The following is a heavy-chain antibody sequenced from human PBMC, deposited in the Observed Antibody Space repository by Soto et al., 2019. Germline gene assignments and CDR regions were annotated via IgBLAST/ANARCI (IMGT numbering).Heavy chain of an antibody. CDR2: ISAYNGNT. V-gene: IGHV1-18*01. Sequence: ASLKVSCKASGYTFTSYGISWLRQAPGQGLEWMGWISAYNGNTNYAQKLQGRVTMTTDTSTSTAYMELRSLRSDDTAVYYCARERITMVRGVSSNYYYYGMDVWGQGTTVTVSS. CDR1: GYTFTSYG. D-gene: IGHD3-10*01. CDR3: ARERITMVRGVSSNYYYYGMDV. J-gene: IGHJ6*02.